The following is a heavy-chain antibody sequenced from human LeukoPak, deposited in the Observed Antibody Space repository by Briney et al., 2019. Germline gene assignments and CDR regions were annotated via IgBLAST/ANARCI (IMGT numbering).Heavy chain of an antibody. CDR1: GFTFSSYS. V-gene: IGHV3-21*01. CDR2: ISSSSSYI. CDR3: ARVSGAVAGFDFDY. J-gene: IGHJ4*02. Sequence: GGSLRLSCAASGFTFSSYSMNWVRQAPGKGLEWVSSISSSSSYIYYADSVKGRFTISRDNAKNSLYLQMNSLRAEDTAVCYCARVSGAVAGFDFDYWGQGTLVTVSS. D-gene: IGHD6-19*01.